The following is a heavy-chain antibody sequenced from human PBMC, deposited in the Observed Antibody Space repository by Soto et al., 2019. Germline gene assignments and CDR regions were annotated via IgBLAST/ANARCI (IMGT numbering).Heavy chain of an antibody. V-gene: IGHV3-48*03. CDR3: ARENSVQAWLLHFHH. D-gene: IGHD5-12*01. CDR2: ISEDGASI. Sequence: GGALRLSCEASGFRVSSFAMNLVRQSPGRGLEWVSYISEDGASIYYADSLKGRFTISRDNAKNSLSLQMNNLRAEDTAVYYCARENSVQAWLLHFHHWALGTLVTVSS. J-gene: IGHJ1*01. CDR1: GFRVSSFA.